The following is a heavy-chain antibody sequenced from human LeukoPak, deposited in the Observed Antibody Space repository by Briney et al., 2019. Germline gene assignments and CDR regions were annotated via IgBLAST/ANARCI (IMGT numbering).Heavy chain of an antibody. CDR1: GLTFSSYA. CDR2: ISGSSGHT. V-gene: IGHV3-23*01. Sequence: GESLRLSCAAAGLTFSSYAMSWVRQAPGKGLEWVSAISGSSGHTYYADSVKGRFTISRDNSKNTLYLQMNSLRAEDTAVYYCAKPYYYGSRSYMDYWGQGTLVTVSS. J-gene: IGHJ4*02. D-gene: IGHD3-10*01. CDR3: AKPYYYGSRSYMDY.